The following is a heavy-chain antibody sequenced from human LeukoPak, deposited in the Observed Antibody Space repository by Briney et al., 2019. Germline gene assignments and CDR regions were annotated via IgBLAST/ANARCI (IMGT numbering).Heavy chain of an antibody. CDR1: GFTFSSYW. D-gene: IGHD6-13*01. CDR2: INSDGSST. Sequence: GGSLRLSCAASGFTFSSYWMHWVRQAPGKGLVWVSRINSDGSSTSYADSVKGRFTISRDNAKNTLYLQMNSLRAEGTAVYYCARSSERSSWYAVWNWYFDLWGRGTLVTVSS. V-gene: IGHV3-74*01. CDR3: ARSSERSSWYAVWNWYFDL. J-gene: IGHJ2*01.